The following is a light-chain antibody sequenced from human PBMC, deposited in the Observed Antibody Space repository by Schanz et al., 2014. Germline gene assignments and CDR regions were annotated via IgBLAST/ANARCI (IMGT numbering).Light chain of an antibody. V-gene: IGLV2-14*02. CDR1: SSDVGSYNL. J-gene: IGLJ3*02. Sequence: QSALTQPASVSGSPGQSITISCTGTSSDVGSYNLVSWYQQHPGEAPKLLIYEGTKRPSGVSYRFSGSKSGNTASLTISGLQAEDEADYYCSSHTSSNTWVFGGGTKLTVL. CDR2: EGT. CDR3: SSHTSSNTWV.